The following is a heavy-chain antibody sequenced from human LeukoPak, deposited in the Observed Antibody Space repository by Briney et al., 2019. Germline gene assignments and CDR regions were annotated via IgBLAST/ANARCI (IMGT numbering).Heavy chain of an antibody. D-gene: IGHD6-25*01. CDR2: IIPIFGTA. Sequence: SVKVSCKASGGTFSSYAISWVRQAPGQGLEWMGGIIPIFGTADYAQKFQGRVTITADESTSTAYMELSSLRSDDTAVYYCAINKAAKPLDYWGQGTLVTVSS. J-gene: IGHJ4*02. CDR1: GGTFSSYA. V-gene: IGHV1-69*13. CDR3: AINKAAKPLDY.